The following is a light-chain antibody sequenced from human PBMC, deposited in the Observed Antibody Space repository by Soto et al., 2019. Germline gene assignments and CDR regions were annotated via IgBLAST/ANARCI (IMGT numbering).Light chain of an antibody. CDR1: SSDVGGYNY. V-gene: IGLV2-14*01. CDR2: DVS. Sequence: QSALTQPASVSGSPGQSITISCTGTSSDVGGYNYVSWYQQHPGKAPKLMIYDVSNRPSGVSDRFSGSKSGNTASLTISGLQAEDEADYSCISYTSSSTGVVFGGGTKLTVL. CDR3: ISYTSSSTGVV. J-gene: IGLJ2*01.